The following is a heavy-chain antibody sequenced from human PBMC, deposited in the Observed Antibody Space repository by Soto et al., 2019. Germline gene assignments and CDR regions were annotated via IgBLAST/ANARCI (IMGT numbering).Heavy chain of an antibody. CDR1: GFTFRTSG. D-gene: IGHD3-10*01. V-gene: IGHV3-33*08. J-gene: IGHJ6*02. Sequence: GGSLRLSCAASGFTFRTSGMHWVRQAPGKGLEWVVVIWYDGSNKYYADSVKGRFTISRDNSKNTLYLQMNSLRAEDTAVYYCARDTARAMVRIYYGMDVWGQGTTVTVSS. CDR2: IWYDGSNK. CDR3: ARDTARAMVRIYYGMDV.